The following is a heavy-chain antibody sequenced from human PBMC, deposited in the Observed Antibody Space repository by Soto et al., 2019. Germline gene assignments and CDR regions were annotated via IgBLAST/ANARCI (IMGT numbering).Heavy chain of an antibody. CDR1: GYSFTSYW. Sequence: GESLKISCKGSGYSFTSYWIGWVRQMPGKGLEWMGIIYPGDSDTRYSPSFQGQVTISADKSISTAYLQWSSLKASDTAMYYCARPPTYDYIWGSYRWDAFDIWGQGTMVTVSS. CDR2: IYPGDSDT. CDR3: ARPPTYDYIWGSYRWDAFDI. D-gene: IGHD3-16*02. V-gene: IGHV5-51*01. J-gene: IGHJ3*02.